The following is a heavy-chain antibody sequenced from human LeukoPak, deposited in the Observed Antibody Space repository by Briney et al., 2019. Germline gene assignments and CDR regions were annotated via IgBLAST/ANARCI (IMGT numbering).Heavy chain of an antibody. CDR1: GGSISSSNW. CDR2: IHHSGST. J-gene: IGHJ6*02. CDR3: ARVPPWAGMDV. D-gene: IGHD7-27*01. V-gene: IGHV4-4*02. Sequence: SETLSLTCAVSGGSISSSNWWNWVRQPPGKGLEWIGEIHHSGSTNYNPSLKSRVTISVDKSKNQFSLKMYSVTAADTAVYYCARVPPWAGMDVWGQGTTVTVS.